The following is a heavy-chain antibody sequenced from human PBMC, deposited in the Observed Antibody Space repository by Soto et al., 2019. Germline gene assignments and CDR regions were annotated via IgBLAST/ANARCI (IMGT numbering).Heavy chain of an antibody. J-gene: IGHJ6*02. Sequence: QVQLVQSGAEVTKPGSSVKVSCKASGGTFSSYAISWVRQAPGHGLEWMGGIIPIPGTANYAQKFQGRVTITADESTSTAYMELSSLRSEDTAVYYCARSQGSSTSLEIYYYYYYGMDVWGQGTTVTVSS. CDR2: IIPIPGTA. D-gene: IGHD2-2*01. CDR3: ARSQGSSTSLEIYYYYYYGMDV. CDR1: GGTFSSYA. V-gene: IGHV1-69*01.